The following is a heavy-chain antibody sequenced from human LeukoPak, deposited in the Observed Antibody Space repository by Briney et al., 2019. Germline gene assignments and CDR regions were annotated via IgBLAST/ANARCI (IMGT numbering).Heavy chain of an antibody. CDR1: GYSISSGYF. CDR3: ARDRTGRNTAQDDY. CDR2: INHSGST. D-gene: IGHD5-18*01. V-gene: IGHV4-38-2*02. Sequence: SETLSLTCSVSGYSISSGYFWAWIRQPPGKGLEWIGEINHSGSTNYNPSLKSRVTISVDTSKNQFSLKLTSVTAADTAVYYCARDRTGRNTAQDDYWGQGTLVTVSS. J-gene: IGHJ4*02.